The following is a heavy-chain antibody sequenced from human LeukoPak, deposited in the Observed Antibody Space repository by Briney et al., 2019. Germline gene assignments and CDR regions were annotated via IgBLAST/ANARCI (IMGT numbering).Heavy chain of an antibody. CDR3: AKDLVRGIAVAGNYFDY. CDR2: ISGSGGST. D-gene: IGHD6-19*01. V-gene: IGHV3-23*01. CDR1: GFTFSSYA. J-gene: IGHJ4*02. Sequence: GGPLRLSCAASGFTFSSYAMSWVRQAPGKGLEWVSAISGSGGSTYYADSVKGRFTISRDNSKNTLYLQMNSLRAEDTAVYYCAKDLVRGIAVAGNYFDYWGQGTLVTVSS.